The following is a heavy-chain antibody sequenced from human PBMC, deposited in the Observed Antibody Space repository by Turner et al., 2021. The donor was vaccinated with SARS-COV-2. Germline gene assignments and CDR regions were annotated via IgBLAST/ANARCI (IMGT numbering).Heavy chain of an antibody. J-gene: IGHJ6*02. Sequence: EVQLLESGGGLVQPGGSLRLSCAASGFTFSSYAMNWVREAPGKGVGCVTYISSSSNTMFYADSVKGRFTISRDNAKNSLYLKMNNLRAEDTAVYYCASVDGMDVWGQGTTVTVSS. CDR3: ASVDGMDV. CDR1: GFTFSSYA. V-gene: IGHV3-48*01. CDR2: ISSSSNTM.